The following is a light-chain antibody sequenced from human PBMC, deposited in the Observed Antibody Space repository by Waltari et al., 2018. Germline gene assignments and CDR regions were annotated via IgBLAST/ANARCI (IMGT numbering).Light chain of an antibody. CDR1: QNISTN. CDR3: LQYNKWPALT. J-gene: IGKJ4*01. V-gene: IGKV3-15*01. CDR2: GAS. Sequence: IVMTQSPATLSLSQGERAALSCRASQNISTNLAWYQQKPGQAPRLLIYGASTRATGVPGRFSGSGSGIEVTLTVSSLQPEDFAVYYCLQYNKWPALTFGGGTKVEIK.